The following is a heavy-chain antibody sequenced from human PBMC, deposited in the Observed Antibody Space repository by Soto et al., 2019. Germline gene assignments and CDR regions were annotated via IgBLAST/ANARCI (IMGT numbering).Heavy chain of an antibody. J-gene: IGHJ3*02. V-gene: IGHV4-61*01. D-gene: IGHD2-2*02. Sequence: SETLSLTCTVSGGSVSSGSCYWSWIRQPPGKGLEWIGYIYYSGSTNYNPSLKSRVTISVDTSKNQFSLKLSSVTAADTAVYYCARALGYCSSTSCYTEAFDIWGQGTMVTVSS. CDR3: ARALGYCSSTSCYTEAFDI. CDR2: IYYSGST. CDR1: GGSVSSGSCY.